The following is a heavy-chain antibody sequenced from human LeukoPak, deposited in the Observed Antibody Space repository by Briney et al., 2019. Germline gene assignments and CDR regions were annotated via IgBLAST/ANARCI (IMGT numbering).Heavy chain of an antibody. CDR3: AGVNYDILTGYYKTIDY. D-gene: IGHD3-9*01. CDR2: INHSGST. J-gene: IGHJ4*02. V-gene: IGHV4-34*01. CDR1: GGSFSGYY. Sequence: SETLSLTCAVYGGSFSGYYWSWIRQPPGKGLEWIGEINHSGSTNYNPSLKSRVTISVDTSKNQFSLKLSSVTAADTAVYYCAGVNYDILTGYYKTIDYWGQGTLVTVSS.